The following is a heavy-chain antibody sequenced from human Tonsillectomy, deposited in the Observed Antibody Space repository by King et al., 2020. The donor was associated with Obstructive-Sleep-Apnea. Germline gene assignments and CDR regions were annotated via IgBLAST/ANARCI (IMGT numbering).Heavy chain of an antibody. CDR2: ISSSSSTI. D-gene: IGHD2-15*01. CDR3: ARWVGKIVVVVAATPGWFDP. V-gene: IGHV3-48*04. Sequence: VQLVESGGGLVQPGGSLRLSCAASGFTFSSYSMTWVRQAPGKGLEWVSYISSSSSTIYYADSVKGRFTISRDNATNSLYLQMNSLRAEDTAVYYCARWVGKIVVVVAATPGWFDPWGQGTLVTVSS. J-gene: IGHJ5*02. CDR1: GFTFSSYS.